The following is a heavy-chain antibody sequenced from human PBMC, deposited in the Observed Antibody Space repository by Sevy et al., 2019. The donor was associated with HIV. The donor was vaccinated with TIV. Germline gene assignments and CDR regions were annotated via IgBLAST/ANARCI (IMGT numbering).Heavy chain of an antibody. CDR1: GYTFTSYG. CDR3: ARDGNMVAVAGNYWFDP. V-gene: IGHV1-18*01. J-gene: IGHJ5*02. CDR2: ISAYNGNT. Sequence: ASVKVSCKASGYTFTSYGISWVRQAPGQGLEWMGWISAYNGNTNYAQKLQGRVTMTTDTSTSTAYMELRSLRSDDTAVYYCARDGNMVAVAGNYWFDPWGQGTLVTVSS. D-gene: IGHD6-19*01.